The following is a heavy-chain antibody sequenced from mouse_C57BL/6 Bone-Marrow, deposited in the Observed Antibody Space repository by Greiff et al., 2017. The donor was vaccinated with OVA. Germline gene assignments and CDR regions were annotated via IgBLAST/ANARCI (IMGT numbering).Heavy chain of an antibody. CDR2: IHPNSGST. Sequence: VQLQQPGAELVKPGASVKLSCKASGYTFTSYWMHWVKQRPGQGLEWIGMIHPNSGSTNYNEKFKSKATLTVDKSSSTAYMQLSSLTSEDSAVYYCARGITAQATWLFAYWGQGTLVTVSA. J-gene: IGHJ3*01. CDR1: GYTFTSYW. D-gene: IGHD3-2*02. CDR3: ARGITAQATWLFAY. V-gene: IGHV1-64*01.